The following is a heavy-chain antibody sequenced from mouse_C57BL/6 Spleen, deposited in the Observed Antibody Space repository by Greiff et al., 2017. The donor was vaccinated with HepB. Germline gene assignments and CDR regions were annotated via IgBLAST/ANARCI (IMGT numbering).Heavy chain of an antibody. CDR2: INPNNGGT. Sequence: VQLQQSGPELVKPGASVKISCKASGYTFTDYYMNWVKQSHGKSLEWIGDINPNNGGTSYNQKFKGKATLTVEKSSRTAYLELRSLTSEDSAVYYCASPGSSSYWYFDVWGTGTTVTVSS. D-gene: IGHD1-1*01. J-gene: IGHJ1*03. V-gene: IGHV1-26*01. CDR3: ASPGSSSYWYFDV. CDR1: GYTFTDYY.